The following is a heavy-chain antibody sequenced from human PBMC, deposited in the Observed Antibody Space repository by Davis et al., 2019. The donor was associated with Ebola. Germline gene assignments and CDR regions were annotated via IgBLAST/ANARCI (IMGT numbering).Heavy chain of an antibody. CDR1: GFTFSSYA. D-gene: IGHD2-15*01. Sequence: GESLKISCAASGFTFSSYAMHWVRQAPGKGLEWVAVTSYDGSNKYYADSVKGRFTISRDNSKNTLYLQMNSLRAEDTAVYYCARGRGEDIVVVVAAGFDYWGQGTLVTVSS. CDR3: ARGRGEDIVVVVAAGFDY. V-gene: IGHV3-30-3*01. CDR2: TSYDGSNK. J-gene: IGHJ4*02.